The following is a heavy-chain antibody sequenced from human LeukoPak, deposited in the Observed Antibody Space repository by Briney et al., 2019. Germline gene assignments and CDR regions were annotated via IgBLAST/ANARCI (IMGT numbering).Heavy chain of an antibody. CDR1: GGTFSSYA. CDR2: IIPIFGTA. CDR3: ARWDGYDPENYYYYMDV. D-gene: IGHD5-12*01. J-gene: IGHJ6*03. V-gene: IGHV1-69*05. Sequence: ASVKVSSKASGGTFSSYAISWVRQAPGQGLEWMGGIIPIFGTANYAQKFQGRVTITTDESTSTAYMELSSLRSEDTAVYYCARWDGYDPENYYYYMDVWGKGTTVTVSS.